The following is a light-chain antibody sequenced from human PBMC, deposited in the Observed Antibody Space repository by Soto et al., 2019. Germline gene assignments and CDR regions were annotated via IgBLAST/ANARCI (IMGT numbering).Light chain of an antibody. CDR1: QRVSSN. CDR2: GAS. V-gene: IGKV3-15*01. CDR3: QQYNNWPS. J-gene: IGKJ1*01. Sequence: EIVMTQSPATLSVSPGERATLSCRASQRVSSNLAWYQQKPGQAPRPLIYGASTRATGIPARFSGSGCGTEFTLTISSLQSEDFAVYYCQQYNNWPSFGQGTKVEIK.